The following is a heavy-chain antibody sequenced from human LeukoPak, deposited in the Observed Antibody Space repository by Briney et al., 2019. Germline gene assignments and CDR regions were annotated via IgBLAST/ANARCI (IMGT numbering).Heavy chain of an antibody. CDR1: GYTFTGYY. Sequence: ASVKVSCKASGYTFTGYYMHWVRQAPGQGLEWMGQISPNSGGTNYAQKFQGRVTMTRDTSISTAYMELSRLRSDDTAVYYCARVHYDTHDRDGDDYWGQGTLVTVSS. D-gene: IGHD3-9*01. CDR3: ARVHYDTHDRDGDDY. J-gene: IGHJ4*02. V-gene: IGHV1-2*06. CDR2: ISPNSGGT.